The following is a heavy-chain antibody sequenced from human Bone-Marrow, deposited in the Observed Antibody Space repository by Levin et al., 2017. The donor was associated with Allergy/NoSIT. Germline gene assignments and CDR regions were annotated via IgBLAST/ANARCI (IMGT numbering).Heavy chain of an antibody. CDR2: ISFDGTKK. J-gene: IGHJ4*02. CDR1: GFIFSSYG. D-gene: IGHD2-21*01. V-gene: IGHV3-30*03. Sequence: GGSLRLSCVASGFIFSSYGMHWVRQAPGKGLEWVGFISFDGTKKKYADSVRGRFTISRDNSKNTLSLQMNGLRSDGPAVYYGAMDWAGADCAGEWSDYWGQGTLVTVSS. CDR3: AMDWAGADCAGEWSDY.